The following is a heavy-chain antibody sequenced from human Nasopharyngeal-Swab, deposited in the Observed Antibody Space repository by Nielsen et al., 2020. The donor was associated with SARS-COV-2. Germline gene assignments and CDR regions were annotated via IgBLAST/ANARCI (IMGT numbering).Heavy chain of an antibody. CDR2: IGDKDHNYAT. CDR3: TTDFYFDY. J-gene: IGHJ4*02. V-gene: IGHV3-73*01. Sequence: VRQALGKGLEWVGRIGDKDHNYATTYGASVQGRFTLSRDDSKNTAFLQMDSLKTEDTALYYCTTDFYFDYWGQGTLVTVSS.